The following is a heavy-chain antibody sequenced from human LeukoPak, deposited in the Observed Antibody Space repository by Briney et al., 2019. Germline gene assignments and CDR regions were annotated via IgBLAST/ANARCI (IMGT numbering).Heavy chain of an antibody. V-gene: IGHV7-4-1*02. Sequence: ASVKVSCKASGYTFTSYAMNWVRQAPGQGLEWMGWINTNTGNPTYAQGFTGRFVFSLDTSVSTAYLQISSLKAEDTAVYYCARGGSIAAADVYYYYYMDVWGKGTTVTVSS. CDR3: ARGGSIAAADVYYYYYMDV. D-gene: IGHD6-13*01. J-gene: IGHJ6*03. CDR1: GYTFTSYA. CDR2: INTNTGNP.